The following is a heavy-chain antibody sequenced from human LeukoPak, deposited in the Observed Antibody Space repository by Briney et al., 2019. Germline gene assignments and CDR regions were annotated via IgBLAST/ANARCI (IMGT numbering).Heavy chain of an antibody. Sequence: ASEKVSCKASGYTFTSYGISWVRQAPGQGLEWMGWISAYNGNTNYAQKLQGRVTMTTDTSTSTAYMELRSLRSDDTAVYYCARVRYYDSSGYYLDAFDIWGQGTMVTVSS. D-gene: IGHD3-22*01. CDR2: ISAYNGNT. CDR3: ARVRYYDSSGYYLDAFDI. V-gene: IGHV1-18*01. J-gene: IGHJ3*02. CDR1: GYTFTSYG.